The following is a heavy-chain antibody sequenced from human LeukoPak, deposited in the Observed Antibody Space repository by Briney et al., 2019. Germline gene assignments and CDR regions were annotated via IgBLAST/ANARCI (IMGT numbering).Heavy chain of an antibody. CDR1: GYTFTCYY. CDR2: INPNSGGT. D-gene: IGHD3-3*01. V-gene: IGHV1-2*02. J-gene: IGHJ6*02. Sequence: ASVKVSCKASGYTFTCYYMHWVRQAPGQGLERMGCINPNSGGTNYAQKFQGRVTMTRDTSISTAYMELSRLRSDDTAVYYCAREEYYDFWSGYLDYYYGMDVWGQGTTVTVSS. CDR3: AREEYYDFWSGYLDYYYGMDV.